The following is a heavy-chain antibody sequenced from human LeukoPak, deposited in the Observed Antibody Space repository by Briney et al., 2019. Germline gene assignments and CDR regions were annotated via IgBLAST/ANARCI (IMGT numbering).Heavy chain of an antibody. CDR3: ARHIDEYSSSSLWFDP. CDR1: GGSFSGYY. D-gene: IGHD6-6*01. CDR2: INHSGST. V-gene: IGHV4-34*01. Sequence: SETLSLTCAVYGGSFSGYYWSWIRQPPGKGLEWIGEINHSGSTNYNPSLKSRVTISVDTSKNQFSLKLSSVTAADTAVYYCARHIDEYSSSSLWFDPWGQGTLVTVSS. J-gene: IGHJ5*02.